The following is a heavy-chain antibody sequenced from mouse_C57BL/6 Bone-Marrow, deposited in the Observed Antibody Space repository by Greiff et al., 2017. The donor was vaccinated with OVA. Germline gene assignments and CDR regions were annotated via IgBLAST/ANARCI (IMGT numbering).Heavy chain of an antibody. CDR2: FHPYNDDT. Sequence: QVQLKQSGAELVKPGASVKMSCKASGYTFTTYPIEWMKQNHGKSLEWIGNFHPYNDDTKYNEKFKGKATLTVEKSSSTVYLELSRLTSDDSAVYYCARRYYGSSYPAWFAYWGQGTLVTVSA. V-gene: IGHV1-47*01. J-gene: IGHJ3*01. CDR1: GYTFTTYP. CDR3: ARRYYGSSYPAWFAY. D-gene: IGHD1-1*01.